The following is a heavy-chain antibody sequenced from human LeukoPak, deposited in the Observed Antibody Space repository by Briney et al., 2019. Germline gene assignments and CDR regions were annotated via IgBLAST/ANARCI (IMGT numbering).Heavy chain of an antibody. J-gene: IGHJ6*02. Sequence: PSETLSLTCTVSGGSISSYYWSWIRQPPGKGLEWIGYIYYSGSTNYNPSLKSRVTLSVDTSKSQFSLRLSSVTAADTAVYYCASSYRSSWETNSYYFAMDVWGQGTTVTVSS. CDR1: GGSISSYY. CDR3: ASSYRSSWETNSYYFAMDV. CDR2: IYYSGST. V-gene: IGHV4-59*01. D-gene: IGHD6-13*01.